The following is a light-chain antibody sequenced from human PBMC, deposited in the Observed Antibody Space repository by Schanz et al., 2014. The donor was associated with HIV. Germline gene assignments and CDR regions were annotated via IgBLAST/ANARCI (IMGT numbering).Light chain of an antibody. Sequence: EIVLTQSPATLSLSPGERATLSCRASQSIASYLAWYQQKPGQPPRLLIYDASNRATGIPARFSGSGSGTDFTLTISRLEPEDFAVYYCQQYGSSPFTFGPGTKVDIK. J-gene: IGKJ3*01. CDR3: QQYGSSPFT. V-gene: IGKV3-11*01. CDR2: DAS. CDR1: QSIASY.